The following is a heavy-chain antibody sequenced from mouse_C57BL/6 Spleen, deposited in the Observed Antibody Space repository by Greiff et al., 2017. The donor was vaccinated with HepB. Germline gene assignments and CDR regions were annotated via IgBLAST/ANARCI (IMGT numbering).Heavy chain of an antibody. D-gene: IGHD1-1*01. V-gene: IGHV14-3*01. J-gene: IGHJ2*01. CDR3: ARMVTTVVALDY. CDR1: GFNIKNTY. CDR2: IDPANGNT. Sequence: EVKLMESVAELVRPGASVKLSCTASGFNIKNTYMHWVKQRPEQGLEWIGRIDPANGNTKYAPKFQGKATITADTPSNTAYLQLSSLTSEDTAIYYCARMVTTVVALDYWGQGTTLTVSS.